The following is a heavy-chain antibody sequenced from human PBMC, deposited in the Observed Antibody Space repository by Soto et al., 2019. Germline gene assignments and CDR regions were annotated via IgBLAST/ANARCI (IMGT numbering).Heavy chain of an antibody. CDR2: IYPGDSVT. CDR1: GYTFTTHC. CDR3: ARRVGYNPDY. D-gene: IGHD5-12*01. J-gene: IGHJ4*02. Sequence: GVVMNIRCKVAGYTFTTHCFGRVSQMPGKGLEWMGIIYPGDSVTRYSPSFQGQVTISADKSISTAYLQWSSLKASDTAMYCCARRVGYNPDYWGQGALVTVSS. V-gene: IGHV5-51*01.